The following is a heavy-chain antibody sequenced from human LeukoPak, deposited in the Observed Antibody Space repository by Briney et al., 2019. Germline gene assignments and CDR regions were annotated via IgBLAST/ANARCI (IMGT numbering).Heavy chain of an antibody. CDR1: GFTFSSYG. Sequence: PGGSLRLSCAASGFTFSSYGMHWVRQAPGEGLEWVAFIRYDGSNKYYADSVKGRFTISRDNSKNTLYLQMNSLRAEDTAVYYCAKETIAAAASYYFDYWGQGTLVTVSS. CDR2: IRYDGSNK. D-gene: IGHD6-13*01. J-gene: IGHJ4*02. V-gene: IGHV3-30*02. CDR3: AKETIAAAASYYFDY.